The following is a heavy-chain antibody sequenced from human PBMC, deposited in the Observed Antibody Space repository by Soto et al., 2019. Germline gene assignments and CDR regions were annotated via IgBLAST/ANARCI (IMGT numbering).Heavy chain of an antibody. J-gene: IGHJ4*02. CDR1: GGSISSGGYS. V-gene: IGHV4-30-2*01. Sequence: LSITCAVSGGSISSGGYSWSWIRQPPGKGLEWIGYIYHSGSTYYNPSLKSRVTISVDRSKNQFSLKLSSATAADTAVYYCARGHPIGYWGQGTLVTVSS. CDR3: ARGHPIGY. CDR2: IYHSGST.